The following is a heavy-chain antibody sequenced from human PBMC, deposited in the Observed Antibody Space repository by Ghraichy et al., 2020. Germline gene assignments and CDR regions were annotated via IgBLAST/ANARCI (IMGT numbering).Heavy chain of an antibody. J-gene: IGHJ6*03. D-gene: IGHD6-13*01. CDR3: ARDVSSSPYYYYYYMDV. Sequence: GGSLRLSCAASGFTFSSYWMHWVRQAPGKGLVWVSRINSDGSSTSYADSVKGRFTISRDNAKNTLYLQMNSLRAEDTAVYYCARDVSSSPYYYYYYMDVWGKGTTVTVSS. CDR2: INSDGSST. V-gene: IGHV3-74*01. CDR1: GFTFSSYW.